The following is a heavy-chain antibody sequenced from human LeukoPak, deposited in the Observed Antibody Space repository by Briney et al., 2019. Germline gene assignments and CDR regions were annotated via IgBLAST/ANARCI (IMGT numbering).Heavy chain of an antibody. D-gene: IGHD5-18*01. V-gene: IGHV3-21*01. CDR1: GFTFSSYA. J-gene: IGHJ6*02. CDR3: ARSGYSYGYPLGDYYGMDV. Sequence: GSLRLSCAASGFTFSSYAMHWVRQAPGKGLEWVSSISSSSSYIYYADSVKGRFTISRDNAKNSLYLQMNSLRAEDTAVYYCARSGYSYGYPLGDYYGMDVWGQGTTVTVSS. CDR2: ISSSSSYI.